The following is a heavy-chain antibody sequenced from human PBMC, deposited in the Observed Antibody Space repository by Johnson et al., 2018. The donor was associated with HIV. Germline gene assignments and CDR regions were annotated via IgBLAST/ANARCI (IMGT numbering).Heavy chain of an antibody. V-gene: IGHV3-66*02. CDR3: TRRSPYDAFDI. CDR2: IYSGGST. J-gene: IGHJ3*02. CDR1: GFTVSSNY. Sequence: VQLVESGGGLVQPGGSLRLSCAASGFTVSSNYMSWVRQAPGKGLEWVSVIYSGGSTYDADSVKGRFTISRDNSKNTLYLQMNSLRAEDTAVYYCTRRSPYDAFDIWGQGTMVTVSS.